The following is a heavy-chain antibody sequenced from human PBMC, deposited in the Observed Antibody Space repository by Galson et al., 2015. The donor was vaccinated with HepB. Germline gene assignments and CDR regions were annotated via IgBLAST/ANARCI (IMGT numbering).Heavy chain of an antibody. CDR3: ARDLDIVVVVAATPSY. V-gene: IGHV1-2*06. J-gene: IGHJ4*02. Sequence: SVKVSCKASGYTFTGYYMHWVRQAPGQGLEWMGRINPNSGGTNYAQKFQGRVTMTRDTSISTAYMELSRLRSDDTAVYYCARDLDIVVVVAATPSYRGQGTLVTVSS. D-gene: IGHD2-15*01. CDR2: INPNSGGT. CDR1: GYTFTGYY.